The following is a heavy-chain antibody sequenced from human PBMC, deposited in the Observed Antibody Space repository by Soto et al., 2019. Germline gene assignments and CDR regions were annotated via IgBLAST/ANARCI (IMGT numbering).Heavy chain of an antibody. CDR3: ARAVCGGDCYHYYYYGMDV. Sequence: SETLSLTCTVSGGSISSGDYYWSWIRQPPGKGLEWIGYIYYSGSTYYNPSLKSRVTISVDTSKNQFSLKLSSVTAADTAVYYCARAVCGGDCYHYYYYGMDVWGQGTTVTVSS. CDR2: IYYSGST. J-gene: IGHJ6*02. CDR1: GGSISSGDYY. D-gene: IGHD2-21*02. V-gene: IGHV4-30-4*01.